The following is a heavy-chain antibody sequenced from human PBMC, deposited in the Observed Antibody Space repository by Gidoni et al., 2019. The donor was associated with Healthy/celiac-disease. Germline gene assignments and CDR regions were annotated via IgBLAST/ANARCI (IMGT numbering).Heavy chain of an antibody. CDR1: GFPCSGSA. D-gene: IGHD3-3*01. V-gene: IGHV3-23*01. CDR3: AKARGFGLDYDSSNWFDP. CDR2: ISGSGGST. Sequence: EVQLLESGGGLVQPGGSVGLSGTACGFPCSGSALDWVRQGPGEGAGGVSAISGSGGSTYYADSVKGRFTISRDNSKNTLYLQMNSLRAEDTAVYYCAKARGFGLDYDSSNWFDPWGQGTLVTVSS. J-gene: IGHJ5*02.